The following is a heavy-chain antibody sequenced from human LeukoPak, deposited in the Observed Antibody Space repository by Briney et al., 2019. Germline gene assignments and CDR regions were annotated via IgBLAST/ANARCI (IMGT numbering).Heavy chain of an antibody. D-gene: IGHD4-17*01. V-gene: IGHV4-30-4*01. CDR3: ARVLDYGDYFDY. Sequence: SETLSLTCTVSGGSISSGDYYWSWIRQPPGKGLEWIGYIYYSGSTYYNPSLKSRVTISVDTPKNQFSLKLSSVTAADTAVYYCARVLDYGDYFDYWGQGTLVTVSS. J-gene: IGHJ4*02. CDR2: IYYSGST. CDR1: GGSISSGDYY.